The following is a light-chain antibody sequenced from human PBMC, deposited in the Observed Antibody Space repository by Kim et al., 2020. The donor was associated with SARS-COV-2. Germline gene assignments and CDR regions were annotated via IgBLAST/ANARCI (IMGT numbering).Light chain of an antibody. CDR3: ASWDDSLSGWV. V-gene: IGLV1-44*01. CDR1: SADIGSNT. J-gene: IGLJ3*02. Sequence: GQRITVACSGTSADIGSNTVTWSQQFPGTTPTLLIFSNIRRPSGVPDLFSGSKSGTSASLAISGLQSEDEADYYCASWDDSLSGWVFGGGTQLTVL. CDR2: SNI.